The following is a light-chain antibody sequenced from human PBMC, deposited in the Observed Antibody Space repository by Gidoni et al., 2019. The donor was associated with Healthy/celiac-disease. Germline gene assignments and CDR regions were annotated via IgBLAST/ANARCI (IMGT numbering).Light chain of an antibody. J-gene: IGKJ2*01. CDR2: LGS. Sequence: DIVMTQSPLSLPVTPGEPASISCRSSQSLLHSNGYNYLDWYLQKPGQSPQLLIYLGSNRASGVPDRFSGSGSGTDFTLKISRVEAEDVGVYYCMQALQPLTFXQXTKLEIK. V-gene: IGKV2-28*01. CDR3: MQALQPLT. CDR1: QSLLHSNGYNY.